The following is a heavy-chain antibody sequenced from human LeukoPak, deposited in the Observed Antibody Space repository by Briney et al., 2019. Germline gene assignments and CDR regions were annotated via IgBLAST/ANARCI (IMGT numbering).Heavy chain of an antibody. CDR3: ARDYYGSGIYRYYYYYYMDV. V-gene: IGHV1-46*03. CDR2: INPSGGST. CDR1: GYTFTSYY. D-gene: IGHD3-10*01. J-gene: IGHJ6*03. Sequence: ASVKVSCKASGYTFTSYYMHWVRQAPGQGLEWMGIINPSGGSTSYAQKFQGRVTMTRDTSTSTVYMELSSLRSEDTAVYYCARDYYGSGIYRYYYYYYMDVWGKGTTVTVSS.